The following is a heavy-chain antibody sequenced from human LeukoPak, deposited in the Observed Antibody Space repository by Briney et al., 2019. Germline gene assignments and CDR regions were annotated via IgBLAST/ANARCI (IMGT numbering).Heavy chain of an antibody. J-gene: IGHJ3*02. Sequence: GGSLRLSCAASGFTFSSYSMNWVRQAPGKGLEWVSSISSSSSYIYYADSVKGRFTISRDNAKNSLYLQVHSLRAEDTAVYYCARRVGHSYGVTGAGAFDIWGQGTMVTVSS. V-gene: IGHV3-21*01. D-gene: IGHD5-18*01. CDR1: GFTFSSYS. CDR3: ARRVGHSYGVTGAGAFDI. CDR2: ISSSSSYI.